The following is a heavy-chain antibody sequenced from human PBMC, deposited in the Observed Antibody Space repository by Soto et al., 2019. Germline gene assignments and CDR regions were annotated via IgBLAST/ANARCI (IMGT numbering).Heavy chain of an antibody. CDR2: IYHSGST. J-gene: IGHJ5*02. CDR3: ARVLVRRYSSSPWFDP. Sequence: PSETLSLTCAVSGGSISSGGYSWSWIRQPPGKGLEWIGYIYHSGSTYYNPSLKSRVTISVDRSKNQFSLKLSSVTAADTALYYCARVLVRRYSSSPWFDPWGQGTLVTVSS. CDR1: GGSISSGGYS. V-gene: IGHV4-30-2*01. D-gene: IGHD6-6*01.